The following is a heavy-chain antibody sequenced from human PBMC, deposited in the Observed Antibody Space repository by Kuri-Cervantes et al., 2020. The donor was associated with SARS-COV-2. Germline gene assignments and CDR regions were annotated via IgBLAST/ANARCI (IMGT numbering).Heavy chain of an antibody. V-gene: IGHV4-38-2*01. CDR3: ARHVVTLIYFDY. Sequence: SETLSLTCAVSGYSISSGYYWGWIRQPPGKGMEWIGSIYDSGSTNYNPSLKNRVTISVDTPKNQFSLKRSSVTAADTAVYYCARHVVTLIYFDYWGQGTLVTVSS. CDR1: GYSISSGYY. D-gene: IGHD3-16*01. J-gene: IGHJ4*02. CDR2: IYDSGST.